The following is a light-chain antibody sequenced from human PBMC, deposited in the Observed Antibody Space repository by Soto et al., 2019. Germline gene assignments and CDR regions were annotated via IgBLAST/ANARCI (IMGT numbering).Light chain of an antibody. CDR3: QQYYSRPPT. J-gene: IGKJ3*01. CDR1: QSVLYSSNNKNY. Sequence: DIVMTQSPDSLAVSLGERATINCKSSQSVLYSSNNKNYLAWYQQKPGQPPKLLIYWASTRESGVPDRFSGNGSGTDFTLTISSLQAEDVAVYSCQQYYSRPPTFGTGTKVDI. CDR2: WAS. V-gene: IGKV4-1*01.